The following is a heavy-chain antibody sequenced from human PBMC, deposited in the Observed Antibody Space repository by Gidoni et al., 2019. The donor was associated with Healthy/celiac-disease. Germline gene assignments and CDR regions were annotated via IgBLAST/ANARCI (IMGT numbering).Heavy chain of an antibody. J-gene: IGHJ4*02. D-gene: IGHD3-22*01. Sequence: EVQLLQSGAEVKKPGESLKISCKGSGSSFTIYWLGWVRQRPGKGLEWMGIIYPGDSDTRYSPSFQDQVTISADKSISTAYLQWSSLKASDTAMYYCARHGYSTYYYDSSGYYLIDYWGQGTLVTVSS. CDR2: IYPGDSDT. CDR3: ARHGYSTYYYDSSGYYLIDY. V-gene: IGHV5-51*01. CDR1: GSSFTIYW.